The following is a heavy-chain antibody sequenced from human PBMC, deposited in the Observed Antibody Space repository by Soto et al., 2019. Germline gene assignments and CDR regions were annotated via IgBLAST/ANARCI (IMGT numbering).Heavy chain of an antibody. D-gene: IGHD3-9*01. CDR2: IYYSGST. J-gene: IGHJ4*02. CDR3: ARAYDILTGWVFDY. Sequence: PSETLSLTCTDSGVSISSYYWSWIRQPPGKGLEWIGYIYYSGSTNYNPSLKSRVTISVDTSKNQFSLKLSSVTAADTAVYYCARAYDILTGWVFDYWGQGTLVTVSS. V-gene: IGHV4-59*01. CDR1: GVSISSYY.